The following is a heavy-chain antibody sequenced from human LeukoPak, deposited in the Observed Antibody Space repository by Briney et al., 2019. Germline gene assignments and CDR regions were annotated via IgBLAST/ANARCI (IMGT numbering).Heavy chain of an antibody. V-gene: IGHV1-2*02. Sequence: ASVKVSCTASGYTFTGYYMHWVRQAPGQGLEWMGWINPNSGGTNYAQKFQGRVTMTRDTSISTAYMELSRLRSDDTAVYYCARAATVTPYYFDYWGQGTLVTVSS. CDR1: GYTFTGYY. J-gene: IGHJ4*02. D-gene: IGHD4-17*01. CDR3: ARAATVTPYYFDY. CDR2: INPNSGGT.